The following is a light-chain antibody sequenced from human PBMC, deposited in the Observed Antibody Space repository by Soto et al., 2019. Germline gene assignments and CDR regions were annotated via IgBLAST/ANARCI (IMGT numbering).Light chain of an antibody. Sequence: EIVLTQSPGTLSLSPGERATLSCRASQTISSYLAWYQHKPGQAPRLLIYDASSRATDIPDRFSGSGSGTAFPLPIGRLEPEDFALYYCQQYLSSPPYGFGQGTKLEIK. CDR3: QQYLSSPPYG. CDR1: QTISSY. V-gene: IGKV3-20*01. J-gene: IGKJ2*03. CDR2: DAS.